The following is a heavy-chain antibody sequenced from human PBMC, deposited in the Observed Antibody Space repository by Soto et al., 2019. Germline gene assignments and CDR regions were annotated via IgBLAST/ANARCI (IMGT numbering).Heavy chain of an antibody. CDR3: ATTAAGFDY. CDR1: GFTFSSYV. D-gene: IGHD6-13*01. CDR2: ISGSGGST. J-gene: IGHJ4*02. V-gene: IGHV3-23*01. Sequence: GESLKISCAASASGFTFSSYVMSWVRQAPGKGLEWVSAISGSGGSTYYADSVKGRFTISRDNSKNTLYLQMNSLRAEDTAVYYCATTAAGFDYWGQGTLVTVSS.